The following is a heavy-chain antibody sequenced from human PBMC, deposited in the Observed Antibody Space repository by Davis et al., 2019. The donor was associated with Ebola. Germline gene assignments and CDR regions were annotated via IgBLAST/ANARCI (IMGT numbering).Heavy chain of an antibody. Sequence: PGGSLRLSCAASGFTVSSNYMSWVRQAPGKGLEWVSVIYSGGSTYYADSVKGRFTISRHNSKNTLYLQMNSLRAEDTAVYYYARDTFSYYGSGSYYNGDYYYYGMDVWGQGTTVTVSS. CDR3: ARDTFSYYGSGSYYNGDYYYYGMDV. V-gene: IGHV3-53*04. CDR1: GFTVSSNY. CDR2: IYSGGST. J-gene: IGHJ6*02. D-gene: IGHD3-10*01.